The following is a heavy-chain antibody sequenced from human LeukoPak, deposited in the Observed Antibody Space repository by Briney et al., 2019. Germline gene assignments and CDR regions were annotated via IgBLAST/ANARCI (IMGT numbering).Heavy chain of an antibody. CDR2: IYSGGST. V-gene: IGHV3-66*01. D-gene: IGHD3-22*01. CDR3: ARGQTVVDSSGYYPRPPIDP. Sequence: GGSLTLSCAASGFTVSSNYMSWVRQDPGKGLEWVSVIYSGGSTYYAHSVKGRFTISSDNSKNTLYRQMNSLRAEDTAVYYCARGQTVVDSSGYYPRPPIDPWGQGTLVSVCS. J-gene: IGHJ5*02. CDR1: GFTVSSNY.